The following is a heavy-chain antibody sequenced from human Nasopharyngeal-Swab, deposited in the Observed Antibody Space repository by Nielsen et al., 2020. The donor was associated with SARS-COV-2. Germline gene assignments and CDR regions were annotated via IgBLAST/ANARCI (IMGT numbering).Heavy chain of an antibody. D-gene: IGHD6-19*01. V-gene: IGHV3-53*05. J-gene: IGHJ6*02. Sequence: GESLKIFCAASGFTVSSNYMSWVRQAPGKGLEWVSVIYSGGSTYYIDSVKGRFTVSRDNSRNTLYLQMNSLRPEDTAVYYCAREKAVAGIGGYHYYGMDVWGQGTTVTVSS. CDR3: AREKAVAGIGGYHYYGMDV. CDR1: GFTVSSNY. CDR2: IYSGGST.